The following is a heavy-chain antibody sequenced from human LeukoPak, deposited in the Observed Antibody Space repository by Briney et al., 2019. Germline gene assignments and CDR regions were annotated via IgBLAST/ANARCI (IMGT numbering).Heavy chain of an antibody. CDR1: GFTFSGYE. D-gene: IGHD2/OR15-2a*01. V-gene: IGHV3-48*03. J-gene: IGHJ4*02. Sequence: GGSLRLSCEASGFTFSGYEMNWVRQAPAKGLEWVSYISSSSSTIYYADSVKGRFTISRDNAKNSLYLQMNSLRDEDTAVYYCASPQESGTTSFVGYWGQGTLVTVSS. CDR2: ISSSSSTI. CDR3: ASPQESGTTSFVGY.